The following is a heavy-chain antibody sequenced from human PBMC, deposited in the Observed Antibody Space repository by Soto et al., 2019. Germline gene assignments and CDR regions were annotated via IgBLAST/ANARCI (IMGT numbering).Heavy chain of an antibody. CDR1: GFNFYNAW. Sequence: PGGSLRLSCAASGFNFYNAWMNWVRQAPGTGLEWVGRAKSKVDGGTIDYAAPVKGRFTISRDDSKTTLYLEMNSLKTDDTAMYYCTTFGSITTDGSAFDIWGQGTMVTVSS. J-gene: IGHJ3*02. CDR2: AKSKVDGGTI. CDR3: TTFGSITTDGSAFDI. V-gene: IGHV3-15*07. D-gene: IGHD6-13*01.